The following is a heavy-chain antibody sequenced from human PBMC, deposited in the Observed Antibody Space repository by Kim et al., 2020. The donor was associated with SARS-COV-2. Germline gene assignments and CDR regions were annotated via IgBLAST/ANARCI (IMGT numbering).Heavy chain of an antibody. V-gene: IGHV3-30-3*01. D-gene: IGHD1-26*01. CDR3: ARPNSGSYRGAFDI. J-gene: IGHJ3*02. Sequence: GGSLRLSCAASGFTFSSYAMNWVRQAPGKGLEWVAVISYDGSNKYYADSVKGRFTISRDNSKNTLYLQMNSLRAEDTAVYYCARPNSGSYRGAFDIWGQGTMVTVSS. CDR1: GFTFSSYA. CDR2: ISYDGSNK.